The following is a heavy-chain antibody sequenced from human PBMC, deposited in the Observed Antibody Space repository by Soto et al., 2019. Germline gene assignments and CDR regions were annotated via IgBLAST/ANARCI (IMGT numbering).Heavy chain of an antibody. J-gene: IGHJ5*02. CDR1: GGSLSGNY. V-gene: IGHV4-34*01. D-gene: IGHD6-13*01. CDR2: INHSGST. CDR3: ARWSGVNQLGFVLWFDP. Sequence: SETLSLTCAVYGGSLSGNYWTWIRQSPGKGLEWIGNINHSGSTIYNPSLKSRVTISVGTSNNQFFLELRSLRSDDTAVYYCARWSGVNQLGFVLWFDPWGEGTLVTVSS.